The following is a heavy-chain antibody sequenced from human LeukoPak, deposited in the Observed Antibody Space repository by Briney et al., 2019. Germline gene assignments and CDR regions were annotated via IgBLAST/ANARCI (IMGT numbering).Heavy chain of an antibody. J-gene: IGHJ3*02. CDR2: MNPNSGNK. V-gene: IGHV1-8*01. D-gene: IGHD5-24*01. CDR1: GYTFTSFD. Sequence: ASVKVSCKASGYTFTSFDINWVRQATGKGLEGMGGMNPNSGNKGYAQQFQGRVTMTRNTSISTAYMELSSLRSEDTAVYYCARAGRDGKKDAFDIWGQGTMVSVSS. CDR3: ARAGRDGKKDAFDI.